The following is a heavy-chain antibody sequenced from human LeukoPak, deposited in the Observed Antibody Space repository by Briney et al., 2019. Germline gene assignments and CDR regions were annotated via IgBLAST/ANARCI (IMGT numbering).Heavy chain of an antibody. V-gene: IGHV1-18*01. CDR2: ISAYNGNT. CDR1: GYFFPTNG. J-gene: IGHJ4*02. CDR3: ARDGPETSSGVWISDY. D-gene: IGHD2-21*02. Sequence: ASVKVSCKASGYFFPTNGISWVRQAPGQGLEWMGWISAYNGNTKYAQKFQGRVTMTTDTSTSTAYMELRSLRSDDTAVYYCARDGPETSSGVWISDYWGQGTLVIVSS.